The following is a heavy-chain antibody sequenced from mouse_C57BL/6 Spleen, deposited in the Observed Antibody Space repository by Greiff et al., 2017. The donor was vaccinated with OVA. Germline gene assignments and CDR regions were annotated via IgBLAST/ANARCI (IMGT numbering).Heavy chain of an antibody. V-gene: IGHV1-54*01. Sequence: VQLQQSGAELVRPGTSVKVSCKASGYAFTNYLIEWVKQRPGQGLEWIGVINPGSGGTNYNEKFKGKATLTADKSSSTAYMQLSSLTSEDSAVYFCARAEMVTTDGPAWFAYWGQGTLVTVSA. CDR1: GYAFTNYL. D-gene: IGHD2-2*01. J-gene: IGHJ3*01. CDR3: ARAEMVTTDGPAWFAY. CDR2: INPGSGGT.